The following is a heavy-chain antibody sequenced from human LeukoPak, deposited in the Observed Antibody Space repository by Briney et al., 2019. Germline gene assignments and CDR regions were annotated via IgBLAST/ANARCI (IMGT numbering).Heavy chain of an antibody. CDR1: GFTFSSYA. CDR2: ISYDGSNK. CDR3: ASLEIVVMVAVPFESNWFDP. V-gene: IGHV3-30-3*01. J-gene: IGHJ5*02. Sequence: GGSLRLSCAASGFTFSSYAMHWVRQAPGKGLEWVAVISYDGSNKYYADSVKSRFTISRDNSKNTLYLQMNSLRAEDTAVYYCASLEIVVMVAVPFESNWFDPWGQGTLVTVSS. D-gene: IGHD2-15*01.